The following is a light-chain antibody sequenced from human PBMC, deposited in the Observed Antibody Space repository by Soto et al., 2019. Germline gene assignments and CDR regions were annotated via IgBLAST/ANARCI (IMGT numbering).Light chain of an antibody. CDR1: QSISSY. Sequence: DIQMTQSPSSLSASVGDRVTITCRASQSISSYLNWYQQKPGKAPKLMIYAESSLQSGVPSRFSRSGSETDFPLTISSLQPEDFATCHCQQSYSTPFTFGPGNKVDIK. CDR3: QQSYSTPFT. J-gene: IGKJ3*01. CDR2: AES. V-gene: IGKV1-39*01.